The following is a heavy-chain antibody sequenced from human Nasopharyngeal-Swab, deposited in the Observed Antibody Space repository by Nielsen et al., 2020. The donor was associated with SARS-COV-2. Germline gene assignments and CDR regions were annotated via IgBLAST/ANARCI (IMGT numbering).Heavy chain of an antibody. D-gene: IGHD3-3*01. CDR1: GGTFSSYA. V-gene: IGHV1-69*06. Sequence: SVKVSCKASGGTFSSYALSWVLQSPGQGLAWLGGIVPLLGTTKYGQKFQGRVTFTADKSTTTAYMELNSLISGDTAVYFCASGYDFWSGYSQWGQGTLVTVSS. CDR2: IVPLLGTT. CDR3: ASGYDFWSGYSQ. J-gene: IGHJ4*02.